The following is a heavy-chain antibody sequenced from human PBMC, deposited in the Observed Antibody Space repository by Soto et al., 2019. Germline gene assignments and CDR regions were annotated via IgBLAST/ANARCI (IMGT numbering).Heavy chain of an antibody. CDR1: GYTFTSYG. CDR3: ARDVTMIAVVGDAFDI. J-gene: IGHJ3*02. Sequence: ASVKVSCKASGYTFTSYGISWVRQAPGQGLEWMGWISAYNGNTNYAQKLQGRVTMTTDTSTSTAYMELRSLRSDDTAVYYCARDVTMIAVVGDAFDIWGQGTMVTVSS. V-gene: IGHV1-18*01. CDR2: ISAYNGNT. D-gene: IGHD3-22*01.